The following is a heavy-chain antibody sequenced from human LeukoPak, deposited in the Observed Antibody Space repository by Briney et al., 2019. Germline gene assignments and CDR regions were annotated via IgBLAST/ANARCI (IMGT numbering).Heavy chain of an antibody. CDR1: GFPFSSYA. CDR3: AKDFDVDTAIISYFDC. Sequence: GGSLRLSCSASGFPFSSYAMHWVRQAPGKGLEYVSAISDSGGSTYYADSVKGRFTISRDNSKNTLYLQMNSLRAEDTAVYFCAKDFDVDTAIISYFDCWGQGTLVTVSS. CDR2: ISDSGGST. D-gene: IGHD5-18*01. V-gene: IGHV3-64*04. J-gene: IGHJ4*02.